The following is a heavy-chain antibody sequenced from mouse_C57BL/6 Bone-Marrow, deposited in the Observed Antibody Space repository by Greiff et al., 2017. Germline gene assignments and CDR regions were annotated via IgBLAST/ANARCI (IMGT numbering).Heavy chain of an antibody. D-gene: IGHD1-1*01. CDR3: AREATTVVARYAMDY. CDR2: IYPRSGNT. CDR1: GYTFTSYG. Sequence: QVQLQQSGAELARPGASVKLSCKASGYTFTSYGISWVKQRTGQGLEWIGEIYPRSGNTYYNEKLKGKATLTADKSSSTAYMGLRSLTSEDSAVYFCAREATTVVARYAMDYWGQGTSVTVSS. V-gene: IGHV1-81*01. J-gene: IGHJ4*01.